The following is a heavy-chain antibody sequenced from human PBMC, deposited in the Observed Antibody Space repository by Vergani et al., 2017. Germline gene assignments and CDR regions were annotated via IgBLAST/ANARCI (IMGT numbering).Heavy chain of an antibody. CDR1: GFTFSSYG. CDR3: AKDDVVVVPAAIVYYYYYMDV. V-gene: IGHV3-30*18. CDR2: ISYDGSNK. Sequence: QVQLVESGGGVVQPGRSLRLSCAASGFTFSSYGMHWVRQAPGQGLEWVAVISYDGSNKYYADSVKGRFTISRDNSKNTLYLQMNSLRAEDTAVYYCAKDDVVVVPAAIVYYYYYMDVWGKGTTVTVSS. J-gene: IGHJ6*03. D-gene: IGHD2-2*02.